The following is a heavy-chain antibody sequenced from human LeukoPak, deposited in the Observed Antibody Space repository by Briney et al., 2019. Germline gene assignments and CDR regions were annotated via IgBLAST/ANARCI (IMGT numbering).Heavy chain of an antibody. D-gene: IGHD1-26*01. CDR3: ATTDPSGSSMGGTWFDP. J-gene: IGHJ5*02. Sequence: ASVKVSCKVSGYTLTELSMHWVRRAPGKGLEWMGGFDPEDGETIYAQKFQGRVTMTEDTSTDTAYMELSSLRSEDTAVYYCATTDPSGSSMGGTWFDPWGQGTLVTVSS. CDR2: FDPEDGET. V-gene: IGHV1-24*01. CDR1: GYTLTELS.